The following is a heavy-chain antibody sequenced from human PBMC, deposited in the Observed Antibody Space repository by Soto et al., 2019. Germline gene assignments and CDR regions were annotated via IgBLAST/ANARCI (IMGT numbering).Heavy chain of an antibody. CDR2: TYYRSRWYN. D-gene: IGHD1-7*01. V-gene: IGHV6-1*01. Sequence: PSQTLSLTCVISGDSVSSNSAAWNWIRQSPSRGLEWLGRTYYRSRWYNDYAVSVRSRITVNADTSKNQFSLHLNSVTPEDTAVYSCAGTSSLQWYYMDVGEKGTTVTVSS. J-gene: IGHJ6*03. CDR3: AGTSSLQWYYMDV. CDR1: GDSVSSNSAA.